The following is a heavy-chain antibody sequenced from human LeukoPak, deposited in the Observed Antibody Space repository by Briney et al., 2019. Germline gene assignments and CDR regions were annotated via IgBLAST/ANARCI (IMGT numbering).Heavy chain of an antibody. CDR2: ISSSSSTI. CDR1: GFTFSDYY. J-gene: IGHJ4*02. Sequence: GGSLRLSCAASGFTFSDYYMSWIRQAPGKGLEWVSYISSSSSTIYYADSVKGRFTISRDNAENSLYLQMNSLRAEDTAVYYCAKDTRRWELLLLIDYWGQGTLVTVSS. V-gene: IGHV3-11*01. CDR3: AKDTRRWELLLLIDY. D-gene: IGHD1-26*01.